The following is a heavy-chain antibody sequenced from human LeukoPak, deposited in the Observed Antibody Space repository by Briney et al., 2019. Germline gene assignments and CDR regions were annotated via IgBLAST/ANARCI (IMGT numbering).Heavy chain of an antibody. J-gene: IGHJ4*02. CDR2: IYSGGST. V-gene: IGHV3-53*01. D-gene: IGHD3-22*01. CDR1: GFTVSSNY. Sequence: PGGSLRLSCAASGFTVSSNYMSWVRQAPGKGLEWVSVIYSGGSTYYADSVKGRFTISRDNAKNSLYLQMNSLRAEDTAVYYCARAYYYDSSGYYYGYWGQGTLVTVSS. CDR3: ARAYYYDSSGYYYGY.